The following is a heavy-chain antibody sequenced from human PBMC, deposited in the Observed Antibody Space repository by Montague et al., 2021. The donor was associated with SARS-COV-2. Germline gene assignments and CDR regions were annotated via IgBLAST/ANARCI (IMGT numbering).Heavy chain of an antibody. CDR1: GDSITSGGYF. V-gene: IGHV4-31*03. CDR2: ISYSGST. Sequence: TLSLTCTASGDSITSGGYFWNWIRQHPGKGLEYIGAISYSGSTYYKPSLTSRVSISMDTSKNAFSLSLHSVTAADTAVYFCAASGRRGYSSPFHHCGRGSLVTVSS. J-gene: IGHJ4*02. CDR3: AASGRRGYSSPFHH. D-gene: IGHD4-11*01.